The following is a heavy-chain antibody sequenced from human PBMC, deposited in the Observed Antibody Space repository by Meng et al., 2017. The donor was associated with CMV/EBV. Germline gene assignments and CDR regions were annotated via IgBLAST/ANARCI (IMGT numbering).Heavy chain of an antibody. CDR3: ARVWSSTRIDY. J-gene: IGHJ4*02. Sequence: SCAAAGFTFSSNAMHWVRQAPGKGLEWVAVISYDGSNKYYADSVKGRFTISRDNSKNTLYLQMNSLRAEDTAVYYCARVWSSTRIDYWGQGTLVTVSS. D-gene: IGHD2-2*01. V-gene: IGHV3-30*04. CDR1: GFTFSSNA. CDR2: ISYDGSNK.